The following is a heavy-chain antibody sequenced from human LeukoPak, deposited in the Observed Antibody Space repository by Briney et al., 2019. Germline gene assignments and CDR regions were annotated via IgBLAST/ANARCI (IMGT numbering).Heavy chain of an antibody. V-gene: IGHV5-51*01. D-gene: IGHD5-24*01. CDR1: GYSFTSYW. Sequence: GESLTISCTASGYSFTSYWIGWVRQMPGKGLEWLGIIYPGDSDTRYSPSFQGQVSISADKSITTAYLQWSSLKASDTAMYYCASVATIIYWGQGTLVTVSS. J-gene: IGHJ4*02. CDR2: IYPGDSDT. CDR3: ASVATIIY.